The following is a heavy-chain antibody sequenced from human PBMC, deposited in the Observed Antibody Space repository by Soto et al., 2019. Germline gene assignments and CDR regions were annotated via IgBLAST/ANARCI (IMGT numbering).Heavy chain of an antibody. CDR2: INAGNGYT. V-gene: IGHV1-3*01. CDR3: ARGEERDY. D-gene: IGHD1-1*01. J-gene: IGHJ4*02. CDR1: GYTFTSYS. Sequence: QVQLVQSGAEVKKPGASVKVSCKASGYTFTSYSIHWVRQAPGQGLEWMGWINAGNGYTKYSQRFQGRVTITTDTSASTAYMELSSLRSEGTAVYYCARGEERDYWGQGTLVTVSS.